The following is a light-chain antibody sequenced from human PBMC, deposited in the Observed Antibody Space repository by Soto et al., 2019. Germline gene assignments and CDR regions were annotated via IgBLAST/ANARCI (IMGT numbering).Light chain of an antibody. CDR1: SSDVGGYNY. CDR2: DVS. J-gene: IGLJ1*01. Sequence: QSVLSQPASVSGSPGQSITVSCTGTSSDVGGYNYVSWYQQHPGKAPKLMNYDVSNRPSGVSDRFSGSKSGNTASLIVSGLQPEDEADYYCCSYTGTNSPYVFGTGTKVTVL. CDR3: CSYTGTNSPYV. V-gene: IGLV2-14*03.